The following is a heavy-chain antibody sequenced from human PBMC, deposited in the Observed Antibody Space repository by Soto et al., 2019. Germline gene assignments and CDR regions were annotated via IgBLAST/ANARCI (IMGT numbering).Heavy chain of an antibody. V-gene: IGHV1-3*01. CDR2: INAGNGNT. Sequence: ASVKVSCKASGYTFTSYAMHWVRQAPGQRLEWMGWINAGNGNTKYSQKFQGRVTITRDTSASTAYMELSSLRSEDTAVYYCARDHGSGSYYSTFDYWGQGTLVTVSS. J-gene: IGHJ4*02. D-gene: IGHD3-10*01. CDR1: GYTFTSYA. CDR3: ARDHGSGSYYSTFDY.